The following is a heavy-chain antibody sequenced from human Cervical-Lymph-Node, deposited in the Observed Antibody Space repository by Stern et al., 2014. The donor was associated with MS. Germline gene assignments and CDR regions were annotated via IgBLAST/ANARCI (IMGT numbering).Heavy chain of an antibody. CDR3: TRAVGGVGRE. CDR1: GYTFTNYY. J-gene: IGHJ4*02. Sequence: QVQLGQSGPEVKKPGASVMVSCKPSGYTFTNYYIHWVRQAPGQGLEWMGIINPNGSVTASAQKFQGRLTMTRETSTHKVYTRLITLTSEDTAMYYCTRAVGGVGREWGQGTLVFVSS. CDR2: INPNGSVT. D-gene: IGHD3-16*01. V-gene: IGHV1-46*01.